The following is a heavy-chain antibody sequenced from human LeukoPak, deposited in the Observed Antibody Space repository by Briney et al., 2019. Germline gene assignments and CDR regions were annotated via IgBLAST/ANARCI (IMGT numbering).Heavy chain of an antibody. J-gene: IGHJ4*02. V-gene: IGHV4-59*01. CDR1: GGSISGYY. Sequence: PSETLSLTCTVSGGSISGYYWTWVRQPPGKGLEWIWSVYSSGSTNYNPIHNSQVIISRDTSYKQFPLKLKSVIAADTAVYYCMRVDHYAAYPFWGQGTLVTVSS. CDR2: VYSSGST. CDR3: MRVDHYAAYPF. D-gene: IGHD4-17*01.